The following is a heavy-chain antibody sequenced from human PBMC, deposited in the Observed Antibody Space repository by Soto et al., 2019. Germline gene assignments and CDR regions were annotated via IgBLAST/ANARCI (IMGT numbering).Heavy chain of an antibody. D-gene: IGHD5-12*01. CDR2: ISYDGSNK. CDR3: AKGYSGYDSANDY. V-gene: IGHV3-30*18. Sequence: QVQLVESGGGVVQPGRSLRLSCAASGFTFSSYGMHWVRQAPGQGLEWVAFISYDGSNKYYADSVKGRFTISRDKSNNTLYLKMNSLRAEDTAVYYCAKGYSGYDSANDYWGQGTLVTVSS. CDR1: GFTFSSYG. J-gene: IGHJ4*02.